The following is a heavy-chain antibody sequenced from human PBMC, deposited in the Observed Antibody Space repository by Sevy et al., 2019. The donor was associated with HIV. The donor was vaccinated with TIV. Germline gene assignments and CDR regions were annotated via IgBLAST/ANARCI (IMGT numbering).Heavy chain of an antibody. CDR2: IIPIFGSA. V-gene: IGHV1-69*13. D-gene: IGHD3-16*01. J-gene: IGHJ5*02. Sequence: ASVKVSCKASGGTFSSYGITWVRQAPGQGLECMGEIIPIFGSANYGQTFQGRVTMTADQSTSTAYMELSSLRSDDTAVYYCARGGGLSPHHWLDPWGQGTLVTVSS. CDR3: ARGGGLSPHHWLDP. CDR1: GGTFSSYG.